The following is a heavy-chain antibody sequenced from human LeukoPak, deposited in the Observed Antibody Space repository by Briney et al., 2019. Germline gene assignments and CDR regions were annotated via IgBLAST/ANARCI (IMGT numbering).Heavy chain of an antibody. CDR3: ARGYSSSSPQRYFQH. J-gene: IGHJ1*01. V-gene: IGHV1-2*06. CDR2: INPNSGDT. CDR1: GYTFTSYY. D-gene: IGHD6-6*01. Sequence: ASVKVSCKASGYTFTSYYMHWVRQAPGQGLEWMGRINPNSGDTNYAQKFQGRVTMTRDTSISTAYMGLSRLRSDDTAVYYCARGYSSSSPQRYFQHWGQGTLVTVSS.